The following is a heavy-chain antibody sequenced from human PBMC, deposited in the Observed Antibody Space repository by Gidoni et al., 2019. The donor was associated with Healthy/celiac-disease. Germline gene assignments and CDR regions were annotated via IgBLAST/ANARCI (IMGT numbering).Heavy chain of an antibody. V-gene: IGHV1-69*01. CDR1: GGTFSRYA. Sequence: QVQLVQSGAEVKKPGSSVKVSCKASGGTFSRYAISWVRQAPGQGLEWMGGIIPIFGTANYAQKFQGRVTITADESTSTAYMELSSLRSEDTAVYYCARDLSPYQLLSHDAFDIWGQGTMVTVSS. D-gene: IGHD2-2*01. CDR2: IIPIFGTA. CDR3: ARDLSPYQLLSHDAFDI. J-gene: IGHJ3*02.